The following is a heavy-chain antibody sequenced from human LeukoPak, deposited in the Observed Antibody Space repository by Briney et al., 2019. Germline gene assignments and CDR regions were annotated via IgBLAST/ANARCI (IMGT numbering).Heavy chain of an antibody. V-gene: IGHV3-33*01. CDR1: GFTFSSHG. J-gene: IGHJ3*02. D-gene: IGHD3-22*01. CDR3: ARAYYFDTTGHDSDALDI. Sequence: GGSLRLSCAASGFTFSSHGMHWVRQAPGKGLEWVASIRSDANNKYYADSVKGRFTISRDNAKNTLFLQMNSLRAEDTAVYYCARAYYFDTTGHDSDALDIWGRGTMVTVSS. CDR2: IRSDANNK.